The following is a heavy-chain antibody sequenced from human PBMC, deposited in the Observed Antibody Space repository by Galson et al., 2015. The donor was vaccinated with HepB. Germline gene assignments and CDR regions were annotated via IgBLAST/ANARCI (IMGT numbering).Heavy chain of an antibody. J-gene: IGHJ4*02. CDR2: ISYDGSNK. Sequence: SLRLSCAASGFTFSSYGMHWVRQAPGKGLEWVAVISYDGSNKYYADSVKGRFTISGDNSKNTLYLQMNSLRAEDTAVYYCAKDPSELLLGLYFDYWGQGTLVTVSS. CDR3: AKDPSELLLGLYFDY. V-gene: IGHV3-30*18. D-gene: IGHD2-15*01. CDR1: GFTFSSYG.